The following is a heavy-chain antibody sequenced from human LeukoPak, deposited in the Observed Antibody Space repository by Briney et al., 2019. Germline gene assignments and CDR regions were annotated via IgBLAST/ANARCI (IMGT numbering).Heavy chain of an antibody. V-gene: IGHV1-69*13. CDR1: GGTFSSYA. Sequence: SVKVSCKASGGTFSSYAISWVRQAPGQGLEWMGGIIPIFGTANYAQKFQGRVAITADESTSTAYMELSSLRSEDTAVYYCASGYYDSSGRMDVWGQGTTVTVSS. CDR2: IIPIFGTA. J-gene: IGHJ6*02. D-gene: IGHD3-22*01. CDR3: ASGYYDSSGRMDV.